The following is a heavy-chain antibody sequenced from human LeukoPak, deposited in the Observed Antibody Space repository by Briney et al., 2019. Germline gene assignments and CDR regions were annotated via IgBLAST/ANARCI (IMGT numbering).Heavy chain of an antibody. D-gene: IGHD3-10*01. J-gene: IGHJ4*02. CDR3: ARVRGGPGRFGESH. CDR1: GFTFSSYS. V-gene: IGHV3-48*01. CDR2: IGGSGSTI. Sequence: PGGSLRLSCAASGFTFSSYSMNWVRQAPGKGLEWVSHIGGSGSTIYYADSVKGRFTISRDNAKKLLYLQMSNLRAEDTAVYYCARVRGGPGRFGESHWGQGTLVTVSP.